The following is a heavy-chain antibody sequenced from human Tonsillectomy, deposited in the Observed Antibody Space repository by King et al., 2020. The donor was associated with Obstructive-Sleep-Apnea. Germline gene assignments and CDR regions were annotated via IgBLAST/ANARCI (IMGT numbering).Heavy chain of an antibody. CDR2: IYYSGST. V-gene: IGHV4-31*03. J-gene: IGHJ3*02. Sequence: QLQESGPGLVKPSQTLSLTCTVSGGSISSGGYYWSWFRQHPGKGLECIGYIYYSGSTYYNPSLNSRVTISVDTSKNLFSLKLRSVTAADTAVYYCAREESSGCYSAFDIWGQGTMVTVSS. CDR1: GGSISSGGYY. CDR3: AREESSGCYSAFDI. D-gene: IGHD6-19*01.